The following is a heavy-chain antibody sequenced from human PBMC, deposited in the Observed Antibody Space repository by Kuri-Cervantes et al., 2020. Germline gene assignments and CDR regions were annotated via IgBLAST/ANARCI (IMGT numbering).Heavy chain of an antibody. J-gene: IGHJ6*03. CDR3: ARCRRDYGDYINYYYYYMDV. D-gene: IGHD4-17*01. Sequence: GGSLRLSCAASGFTFSNYWMSWVRQAPGKGLEWVANIKQDGSDKYYVDSVKGRFTISRDNAKNSLYLQMNSLRSDDTAVYYCARCRRDYGDYINYYYYYMDVWGKGTTVTVSS. V-gene: IGHV3-7*05. CDR1: GFTFSNYW. CDR2: IKQDGSDK.